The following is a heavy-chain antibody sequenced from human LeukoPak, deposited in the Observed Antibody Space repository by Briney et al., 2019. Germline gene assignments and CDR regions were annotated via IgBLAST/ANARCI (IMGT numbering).Heavy chain of an antibody. CDR1: GFTFSSYA. J-gene: IGHJ4*02. Sequence: GGSLRLSCAASGFTFSSYAMHWVRQAPGKGLEWVPFIRYDGRNKYYADSVKGRFTISRDNSKNTLYLQMNSLRPEDTAVYYCARGGYYNILTGFRGRILGFDSWGQGTLVTVSS. CDR3: ARGGYYNILTGFRGRILGFDS. D-gene: IGHD3-9*01. CDR2: IRYDGRNK. V-gene: IGHV3-30*02.